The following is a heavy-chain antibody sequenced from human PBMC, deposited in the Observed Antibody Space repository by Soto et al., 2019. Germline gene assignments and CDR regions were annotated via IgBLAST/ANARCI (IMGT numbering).Heavy chain of an antibody. D-gene: IGHD3-22*01. V-gene: IGHV1-69*13. CDR3: ARVSPIRGYYPYYFDY. CDR1: GGTFSSYA. Sequence: SVKVSCKASGGTFSSYAISWVRQAPGQGLEWMGGIIPIFGTANYAQKFQGRVTITADESTSTAYMELSSLRSEDTAVYYCARVSPIRGYYPYYFDYWGQGTLVTVSS. J-gene: IGHJ4*02. CDR2: IIPIFGTA.